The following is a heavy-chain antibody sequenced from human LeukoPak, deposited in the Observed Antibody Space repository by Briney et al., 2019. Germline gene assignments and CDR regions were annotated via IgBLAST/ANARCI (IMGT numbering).Heavy chain of an antibody. D-gene: IGHD1-1*01. J-gene: IGHJ4*02. CDR3: ARVNINNWHSCDY. Sequence: PSETLSLTCAVSGGSISSNNWWGWVRQPPGKGLEWVGEIYHSGSPNYNPSLKSRVTISVDKSRNHFSLNLSSVTAADTAVYYCARVNINNWHSCDYWGQGTLVTVSS. V-gene: IGHV4-4*02. CDR1: GGSISSNNW. CDR2: IYHSGSP.